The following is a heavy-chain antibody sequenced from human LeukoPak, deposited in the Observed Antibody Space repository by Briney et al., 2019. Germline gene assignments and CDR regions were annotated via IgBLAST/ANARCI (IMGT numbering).Heavy chain of an antibody. CDR1: GGSISSYY. CDR3: ARGLSGDDYGDYYFDY. CDR2: IYYSGST. Sequence: SETLSLTCTVSGGSISSYYWSWLRQPPGKGLEWIGYIYYSGSTNYNPSLKSRVTMSVDTSKNQFSLKLSSVTAADTAVYYCARGLSGDDYGDYYFDYWGQGTLVTVSS. V-gene: IGHV4-59*12. D-gene: IGHD4-17*01. J-gene: IGHJ4*02.